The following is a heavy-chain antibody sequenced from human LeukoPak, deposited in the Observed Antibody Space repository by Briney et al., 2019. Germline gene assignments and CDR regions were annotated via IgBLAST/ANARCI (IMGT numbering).Heavy chain of an antibody. CDR2: ISSSGSIK. CDR3: ARWGCSGGSCYERTYYYYGMDV. D-gene: IGHD2-15*01. CDR1: GFTFSSYE. J-gene: IGHJ6*04. V-gene: IGHV3-48*03. Sequence: PGGSLRLSCAASGFTFSSYEMSWVRQAPGKGLEWVSYISSSGSIKYYADFVKGRFTISRDNAKNSLYLQMNSLRAEDTAVCYCARWGCSGGSCYERTYYYYGMDVWGKGTTVTVSS.